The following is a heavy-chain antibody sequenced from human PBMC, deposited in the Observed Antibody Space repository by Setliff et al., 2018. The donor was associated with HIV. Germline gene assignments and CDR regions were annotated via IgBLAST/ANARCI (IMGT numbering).Heavy chain of an antibody. J-gene: IGHJ4*02. CDR1: GFTFSSYT. D-gene: IGHD6-13*01. CDR2: ISSSGGTI. CDR3: ARDSSSWYEFYFDC. V-gene: IGHV3-48*04. Sequence: QPGGSLRLSCAASGFTFSSYTINWVRQAPGKGLEWVSYISSSGGTIYYADSVKGRFTISRDNAKNSLYLQMNSLRAEDTAVYYCARDSSSWYEFYFDCWGQGTLVTVSS.